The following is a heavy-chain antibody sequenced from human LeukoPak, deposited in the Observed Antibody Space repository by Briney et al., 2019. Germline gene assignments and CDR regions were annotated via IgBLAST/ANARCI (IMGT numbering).Heavy chain of an antibody. J-gene: IGHJ3*02. CDR3: ARTRRRTSVDLKEDAFDI. V-gene: IGHV4-39*01. D-gene: IGHD2-21*01. Sequence: PSETLSLTCSVFGGSIRSSSYYWGWLRQPPGQDLEGLGTVYYSGTTYYNPSRKNRLIISVYTSNNGFSLKVTSVTVADTAVYYCARTRRRTSVDLKEDAFDIWGQGTSVCVSS. CDR2: VYYSGTT. CDR1: GGSIRSSSYY.